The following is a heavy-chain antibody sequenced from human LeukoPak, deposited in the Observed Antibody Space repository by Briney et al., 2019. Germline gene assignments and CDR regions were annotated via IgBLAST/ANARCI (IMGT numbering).Heavy chain of an antibody. CDR3: ARVDLVVVATTPHWYFDL. Sequence: PSETLSLTCAVSGYSLSRGYYWGWIRQAPGKGLEWIGIIYQTGRTNYNPSLKSRVTMSVDTFKNQFSLRLSSVTAADTAVYYCARVDLVVVATTPHWYFDLWGRGTLVTVSS. D-gene: IGHD2-15*01. J-gene: IGHJ2*01. CDR1: GYSLSRGYY. V-gene: IGHV4-38-2*01. CDR2: IYQTGRT.